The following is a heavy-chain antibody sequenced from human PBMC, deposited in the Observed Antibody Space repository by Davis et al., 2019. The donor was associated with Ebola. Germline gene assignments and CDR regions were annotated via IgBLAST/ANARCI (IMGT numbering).Heavy chain of an antibody. V-gene: IGHV4-61*08. Sequence: MPSETLSLTCTVSGGSVSSGGHYWSWIRQPPGKGLEWIGHIYYAGDTYYNPSLGSRITISVDTSKNQFYLKLSSVIAADTAVYYCVRHGGGYRPLDSWGQGTLVTVSP. D-gene: IGHD1-26*01. J-gene: IGHJ4*02. CDR1: GGSVSSGGHY. CDR2: IYYAGDT. CDR3: VRHGGGYRPLDS.